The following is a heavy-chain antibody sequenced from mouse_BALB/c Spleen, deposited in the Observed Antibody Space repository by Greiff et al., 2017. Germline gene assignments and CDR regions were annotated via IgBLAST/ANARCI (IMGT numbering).Heavy chain of an antibody. CDR2: IYPYNGGT. CDR3: ARRGWEDAMDY. V-gene: IGHV1S29*02. D-gene: IGHD1-1*02. CDR1: GYTFTDYN. Sequence: EVMLVESGPVLVKPGASVKISCKASGYTFTDYNMLWVKQSHGKSLEWIGYIYPYNGGTGYNQKFKSKATLTVDNSSSTAYMELRSLTSEDSAVYYCARRGWEDAMDYWGQGTSVTVSS. J-gene: IGHJ4*01.